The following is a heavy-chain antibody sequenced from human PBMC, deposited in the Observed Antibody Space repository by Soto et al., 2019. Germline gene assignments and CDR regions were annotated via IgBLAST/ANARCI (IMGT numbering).Heavy chain of an antibody. CDR1: AFTFSSYA. CDR3: AKRYSSGWSNY. V-gene: IGHV3-23*01. Sequence: GXSLRLSCAASAFTFSSYAISWVVQAPGKGLEGVSTITGSGGSTSHADSVKGRFTISRDNSKNTLYLQMKSLRAEDTALYYCAKRYSSGWSNYWGQGTLVTVSS. D-gene: IGHD6-19*01. CDR2: ITGSGGST. J-gene: IGHJ4*02.